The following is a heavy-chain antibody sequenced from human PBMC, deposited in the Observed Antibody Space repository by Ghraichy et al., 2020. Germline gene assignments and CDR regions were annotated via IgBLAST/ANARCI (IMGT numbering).Heavy chain of an antibody. CDR3: ARVLLVTTAYFDY. Sequence: GGSLRLSCAASGFTLNNYAMNWVRQAPGKGLEWVAVISYDGTNKYYADSVKGRFTISRDISKNTLYLQMNSLRAEDTAVYYCARVLLVTTAYFDYWGQGTLVTVSS. V-gene: IGHV3-30-3*01. D-gene: IGHD4-11*01. CDR2: ISYDGTNK. CDR1: GFTLNNYA. J-gene: IGHJ4*02.